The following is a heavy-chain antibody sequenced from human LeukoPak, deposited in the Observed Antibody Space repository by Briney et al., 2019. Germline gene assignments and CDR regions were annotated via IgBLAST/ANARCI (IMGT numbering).Heavy chain of an antibody. CDR3: AKDVLVKRYSDY. CDR2: ISGGGRTT. J-gene: IGHJ4*02. D-gene: IGHD3-22*01. Sequence: GESLRPSCVGFGFISSNHALSWCRQAPGKGLQWVSVISGGGRTTEYADSVKGRFTVSRDISKNPVFLQMNSPRLENTAIYYFAKDVLVKRYSDYWGQGVVVTVSS. CDR1: GFISSNHA. V-gene: IGHV3-23*01.